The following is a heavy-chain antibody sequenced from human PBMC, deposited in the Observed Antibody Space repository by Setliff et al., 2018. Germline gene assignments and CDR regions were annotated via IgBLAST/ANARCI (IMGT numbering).Heavy chain of an antibody. CDR1: GGSISPYF. V-gene: IGHV4-59*01. CDR2: IYHNGNT. J-gene: IGHJ6*02. CDR3: VRDRTAYSYGLDV. Sequence: SKTLSLTCTVSGGSISPYFWSWIRQPPGKGLEWIGYIYHNGNTNFNPSLKARVTMSVDTSKNQFALNLRSVTAADAAVYYCVRDRTAYSYGLDVWGQGTTVTVS. D-gene: IGHD5-18*01.